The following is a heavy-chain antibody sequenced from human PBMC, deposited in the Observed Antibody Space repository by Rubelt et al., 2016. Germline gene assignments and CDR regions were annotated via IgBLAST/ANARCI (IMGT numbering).Heavy chain of an antibody. CDR2: ISHSGST. J-gene: IGHJ4*02. V-gene: IGHV4-34*01. CDR1: GGSFSDHH. D-gene: IGHD5-18*01. Sequence: QVQLKQWGTGLLRPSETLSLTCAVYGGSFSDHHWSWIRQPPGKGLEWIGEISHSGSTTYNPSLKSRVTVSVDTSKNQFSREVTSLTSADTDVYYCATDLGRGYIYGPLDSWGQGTLVTVSS. CDR3: ATDLGRGYIYGPLDS.